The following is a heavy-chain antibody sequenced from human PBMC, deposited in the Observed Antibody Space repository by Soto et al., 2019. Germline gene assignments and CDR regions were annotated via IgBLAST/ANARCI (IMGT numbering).Heavy chain of an antibody. Sequence: GESLKISCKGSGYSFTSYWIGWVRQMHGKGLEWMGIIYPGDSDTRYSPSFQGQVTISADKSISTAYLQWSSLKASDTAMYYCARVIAVAGTQVADYFDYWGQGTLVTVSS. CDR2: IYPGDSDT. D-gene: IGHD6-19*01. V-gene: IGHV5-51*01. CDR1: GYSFTSYW. CDR3: ARVIAVAGTQVADYFDY. J-gene: IGHJ4*02.